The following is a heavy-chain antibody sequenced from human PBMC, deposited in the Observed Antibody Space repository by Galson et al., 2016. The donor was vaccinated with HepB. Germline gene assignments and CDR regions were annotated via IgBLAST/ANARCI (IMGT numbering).Heavy chain of an antibody. CDR3: AKMGTRVITTYYFDY. D-gene: IGHD3-16*01. V-gene: IGHV3-30*18. CDR1: GFAFNTYA. J-gene: IGHJ4*02. CDR2: VSYDGHDT. Sequence: SLRLSCAASGFAFNTYAMHWVRQAPGKGLEWVAVVSYDGHDTRSADSVKGRFTISRDNPKNTLYLQMNSLRAEDTAVYYCAKMGTRVITTYYFDYWGQGTLVTVSS.